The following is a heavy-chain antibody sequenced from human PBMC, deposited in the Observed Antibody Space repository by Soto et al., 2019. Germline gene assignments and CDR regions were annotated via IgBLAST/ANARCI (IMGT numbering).Heavy chain of an antibody. CDR3: AKDSGVRFLEWLPYYYYGMDV. CDR1: GFTFSSYG. J-gene: IGHJ6*02. CDR2: ISYDGSNK. V-gene: IGHV3-30*18. D-gene: IGHD3-3*01. Sequence: VGSLRLSCAASGFTFSSYGMHWVRQAPGKGLEWVAVISYDGSNKYYADSVKGRFTISRDNSKNTLYLQMNSLRAEDTAVYYCAKDSGVRFLEWLPYYYYGMDVWGQGTTVTVS.